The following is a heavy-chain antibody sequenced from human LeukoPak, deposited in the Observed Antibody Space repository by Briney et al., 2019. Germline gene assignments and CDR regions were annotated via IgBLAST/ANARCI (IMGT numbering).Heavy chain of an antibody. CDR3: ASTGRARPFDY. J-gene: IGHJ4*02. CDR1: GGSISSSTYY. Sequence: SETLSLTCSVSGGSISSSTYYWGWIRQPLGKGLEWIGSIYYSGRNYYNPSLKSRVTISVDTSKNQFSLKVSSVTAADTAAYYCASTGRARPFDYWGQGTLVTVSS. V-gene: IGHV4-39*01. D-gene: IGHD1-14*01. CDR2: IYYSGRN.